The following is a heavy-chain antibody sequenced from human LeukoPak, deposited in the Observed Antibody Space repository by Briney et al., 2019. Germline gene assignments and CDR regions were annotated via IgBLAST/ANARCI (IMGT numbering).Heavy chain of an antibody. D-gene: IGHD1-1*01. CDR1: GYTFTSYY. V-gene: IGHV1-2*02. J-gene: IGHJ4*02. CDR3: ARDHGTDGTTFTLNFDC. Sequence: ASVNVSCKASGYTFTSYYIHWVRQAPGQGLEWMGWINPNSGGTNYAQKFQGGVTMTTDTSISTVYMELTRLTSDDTAVYYCARDHGTDGTTFTLNFDCWGQGTLVTVSS. CDR2: INPNSGGT.